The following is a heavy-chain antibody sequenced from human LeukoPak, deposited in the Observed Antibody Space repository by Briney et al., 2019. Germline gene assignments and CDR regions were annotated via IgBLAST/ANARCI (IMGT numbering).Heavy chain of an antibody. CDR3: ARDPFGAATMVREKGAFDI. V-gene: IGHV1-69*13. D-gene: IGHD3-10*01. CDR2: IIPIFGTA. J-gene: IGHJ3*02. CDR1: GGTFSSYA. Sequence: SVKVSCKASGGTFSSYAISWVRQAPGQGLEWMGGIIPIFGTANYAQKFQGRVTITADESTSTAYMELSSLRSEDTAVYYCARDPFGAATMVREKGAFDIWGQGTMVTVSS.